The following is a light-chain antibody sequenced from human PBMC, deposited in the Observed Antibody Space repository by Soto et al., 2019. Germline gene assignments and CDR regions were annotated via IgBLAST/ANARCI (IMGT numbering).Light chain of an antibody. CDR3: QKCNSDPLT. CDR1: QGISDY. J-gene: IGKJ4*01. Sequence: DIEITQSPSSLSASLGDGHTITWRASQGISDYLAWYQQTKGKLPKVLIYAASTLPSGVPSRFSGSGFGTDFTLPIRRLQPEDVETYYCQKCNSDPLTFGGGTKVDIK. CDR2: AAS. V-gene: IGKV1-27*01.